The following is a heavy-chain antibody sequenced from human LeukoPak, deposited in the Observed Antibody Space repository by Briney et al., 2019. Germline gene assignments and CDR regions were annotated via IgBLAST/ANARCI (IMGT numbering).Heavy chain of an antibody. V-gene: IGHV3-66*01. CDR2: MYSGGST. D-gene: IGHD2-8*01. CDR1: GDSISSNSYD. Sequence: ETLSLTCSVSGDSISSNSYDWGWIRQPPGKGLEWVSVMYSGGSTYSAVSVKGRFTISRDNSNNTLYLQMNSLRAEDTAVYYCAIDQYAVDPWGQGTLVTVSS. CDR3: AIDQYAVDP. J-gene: IGHJ5*02.